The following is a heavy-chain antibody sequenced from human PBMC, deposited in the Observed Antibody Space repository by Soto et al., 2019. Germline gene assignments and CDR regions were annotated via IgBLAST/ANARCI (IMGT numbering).Heavy chain of an antibody. J-gene: IGHJ3*02. CDR1: GFTFSTYW. CDR2: IKSDGSST. D-gene: IGHD6-19*01. V-gene: IGHV3-74*01. Sequence: GGSLRLSCAASGFTFSTYWMHWVRQAPGKGLIWVSRIKSDGSSTTYADSVKGRFTISRDNAKNTLYLQMNSLRAEDTTVYYCARDMPYLPVAGTDAFDIWGQGTLVTVSS. CDR3: ARDMPYLPVAGTDAFDI.